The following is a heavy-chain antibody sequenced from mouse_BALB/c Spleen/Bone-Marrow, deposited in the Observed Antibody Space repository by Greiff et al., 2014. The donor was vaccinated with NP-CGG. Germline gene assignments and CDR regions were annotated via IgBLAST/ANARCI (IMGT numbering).Heavy chain of an antibody. CDR3: ASLTGTFDY. Sequence: EVQLQQSGTGLVKPGASVKLSCTASGFNIKDTYMHWVKQRPEQGLDWIGRIDPASGNIQYDPKFQGRAAITADTSSNTAYLQLSSLTSEDTAVYYCASLTGTFDYWGQGTPLTVSS. V-gene: IGHV14-3*02. J-gene: IGHJ2*01. CDR1: GFNIKDTY. CDR2: IDPASGNI. D-gene: IGHD4-1*01.